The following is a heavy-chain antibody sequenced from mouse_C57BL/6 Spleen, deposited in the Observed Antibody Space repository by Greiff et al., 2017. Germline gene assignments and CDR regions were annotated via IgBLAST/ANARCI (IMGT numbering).Heavy chain of an antibody. CDR1: GFTFSNYW. J-gene: IGHJ2*01. V-gene: IGHV6-3*01. Sequence: EVKLQESGGGLVQPGGSMKLSCVASGFTFSNYWMNWVRQSPEKGLEWVAQIRLKSDNYATHYAESVKGRFTISRDDSKSSVYLQMNNLRAEDTGIYYCTANWETHYWGQGTTLTVSS. CDR2: IRLKSDNYAT. D-gene: IGHD4-1*01. CDR3: TANWETHY.